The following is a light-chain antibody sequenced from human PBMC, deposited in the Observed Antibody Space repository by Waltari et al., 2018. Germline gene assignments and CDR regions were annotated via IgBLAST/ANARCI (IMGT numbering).Light chain of an antibody. V-gene: IGKV1-5*01. CDR3: QQYNGYSGT. J-gene: IGKJ1*01. CDR2: DAS. Sequence: DTQLSQFPSTLAASVGDRVTITCRAREAINKWLAWYQQKPGKAPKVLIYDASTLQSGVPSRFSGSGSGTEFTLTIDSLQPDDFATYYCQQYNGYSGTFGQGTKVEIK. CDR1: EAINKW.